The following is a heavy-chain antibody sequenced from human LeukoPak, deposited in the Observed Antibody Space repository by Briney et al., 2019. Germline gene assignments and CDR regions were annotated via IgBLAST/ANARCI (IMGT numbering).Heavy chain of an antibody. J-gene: IGHJ4*02. Sequence: PSETLSLTCAVYGGSFSGYYWSWIRQPPGKGLEWIGEINHSGSTNYSPSLKSRVTISVGTSKNQFSLKLSSVTAADTAVYYCARLPSNYCSSTSCPKYGYSYEHYFDYWGQGTLVTVSS. V-gene: IGHV4-34*01. CDR1: GGSFSGYY. CDR3: ARLPSNYCSSTSCPKYGYSYEHYFDY. D-gene: IGHD2-2*01. CDR2: INHSGST.